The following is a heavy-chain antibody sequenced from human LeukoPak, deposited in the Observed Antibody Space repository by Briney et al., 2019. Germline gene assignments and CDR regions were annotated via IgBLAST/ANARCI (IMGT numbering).Heavy chain of an antibody. CDR3: ARDRIAAAGTNWFDP. D-gene: IGHD6-13*01. Sequence: PSETLSLTCTVSGGSISSYYWSWIRQPPGKGLEWTGYIYYSGSTNYNPSLKSRVTISVDTSKNQFSLKLSSVTAADTAVYYCARDRIAAAGTNWFDPWGQGTLVTVSS. CDR1: GGSISSYY. J-gene: IGHJ5*02. V-gene: IGHV4-59*01. CDR2: IYYSGST.